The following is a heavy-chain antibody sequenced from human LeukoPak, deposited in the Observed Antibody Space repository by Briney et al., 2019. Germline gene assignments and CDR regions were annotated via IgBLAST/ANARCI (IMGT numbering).Heavy chain of an antibody. V-gene: IGHV4-4*02. Sequence: PSGALSLTCAVSGGSISSSNWWSWVRQPPGKGLEWIGYIYHSGSTYYNPSLKSRVTISVDRSKNQFSLKLSSVTAADTAVYYCARVPYYDILTGRGGYFDYWGQGTLVTVSS. CDR3: ARVPYYDILTGRGGYFDY. CDR1: GGSISSSNW. D-gene: IGHD3-9*01. CDR2: IYHSGST. J-gene: IGHJ4*02.